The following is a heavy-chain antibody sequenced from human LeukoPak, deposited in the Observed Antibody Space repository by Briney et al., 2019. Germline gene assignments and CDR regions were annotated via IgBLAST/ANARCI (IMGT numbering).Heavy chain of an antibody. CDR1: GGSFSTYY. CDR2: INHRGDT. Sequence: SETLSLTCAVYGGSFSTYYWSWIRQSPGKGLEWIAEINHRGDTNYNPSVKGRVTISVDTSKNQLSLKVRSVTAADTAVYYCARGPTISETGYFDYWGQGTLVTVSS. D-gene: IGHD1-1*01. V-gene: IGHV4-34*01. CDR3: ARGPTISETGYFDY. J-gene: IGHJ4*03.